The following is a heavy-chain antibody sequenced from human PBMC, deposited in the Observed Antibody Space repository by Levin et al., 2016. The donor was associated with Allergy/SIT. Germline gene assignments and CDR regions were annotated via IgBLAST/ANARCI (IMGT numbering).Heavy chain of an antibody. CDR2: ISASGHSI. D-gene: IGHD2-2*01. J-gene: IGHJ6*02. V-gene: IGHV3-11*01. CDR3: ARGSPISSQPIYGMDV. CDR1: EFTFSDYY. Sequence: GESLKISCAASEFTFSDYYMGWFRRAPRKGLEWLSYISASGHSIYYADSVKGRFTISRDNAKNSMDLQMSSLRADDTAVYYCARGSPISSQPIYGMDVWGQGTTVTVSS.